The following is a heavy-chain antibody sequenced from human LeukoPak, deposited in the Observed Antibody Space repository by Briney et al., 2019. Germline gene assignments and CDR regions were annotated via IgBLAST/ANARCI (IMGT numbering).Heavy chain of an antibody. J-gene: IGHJ4*02. V-gene: IGHV4-61*01. Sequence: SETPSLTCDVSGVSINTCCYYWTWIRQPPGKGLEWIGYKYYSGSTRYNSSLRSRLTISLDSSKNQFSLRLTSVTAADTAVYYCARGRSYGFDFDSWGPGTLVVVSS. CDR3: ARGRSYGFDFDS. D-gene: IGHD5-18*01. CDR1: GVSINTCCYY. CDR2: KYYSGST.